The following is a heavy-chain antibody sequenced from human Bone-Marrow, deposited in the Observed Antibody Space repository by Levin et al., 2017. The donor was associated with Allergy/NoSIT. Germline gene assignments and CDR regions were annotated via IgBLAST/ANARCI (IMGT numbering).Heavy chain of an antibody. CDR3: ARDSRYTSAFDL. CDR2: IYSSGST. J-gene: IGHJ3*01. Sequence: SETLSLTCTVSGGPIRSFYWTWFRQPPGKGLEWIGYIYSSGSTNYNPSLESRLTMSVDTSKNHLSLELTSVTAADTDIYYCARDSRYTSAFDLWGQGTMVTVSS. D-gene: IGHD3-16*02. V-gene: IGHV4-59*01. CDR1: GGPIRSFY.